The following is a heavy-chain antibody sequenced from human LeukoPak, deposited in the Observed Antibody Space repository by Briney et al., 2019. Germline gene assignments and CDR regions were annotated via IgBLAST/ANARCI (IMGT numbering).Heavy chain of an antibody. CDR2: VKHDGSET. Sequence: GGSLRLSCAASGFTFSNYWMSWVRQAPGKGLEWVANVKHDGSETYYVDSVKGRFTISRDNAKNSLYLQINSLRAEDTAVYYCAKDRGERLRYFDWLLYFPPADYWGQGTLVTVSS. CDR1: GFTFSNYW. D-gene: IGHD3-9*01. CDR3: AKDRGERLRYFDWLLYFPPADY. V-gene: IGHV3-7*01. J-gene: IGHJ4*02.